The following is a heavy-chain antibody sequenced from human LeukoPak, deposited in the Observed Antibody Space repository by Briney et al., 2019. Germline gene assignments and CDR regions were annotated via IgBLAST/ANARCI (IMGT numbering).Heavy chain of an antibody. V-gene: IGHV1-18*01. CDR1: GYTFTSYG. J-gene: IGHJ4*02. CDR3: ARVRYSGYESGPPNY. CDR2: ISAYNGNT. D-gene: IGHD5-12*01. Sequence: ASVKVSCKAPGYTFTSYGISWVRQAPGQGLEWMGWISAYNGNTNYAQKLQGRVTMTTDTSTSTAYMELRSLRSDDTAVYYCARVRYSGYESGPPNYWGQGTLVTVSS.